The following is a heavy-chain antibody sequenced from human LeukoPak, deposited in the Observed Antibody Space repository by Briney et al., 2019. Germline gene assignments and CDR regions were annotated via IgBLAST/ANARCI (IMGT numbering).Heavy chain of an antibody. J-gene: IGHJ3*02. V-gene: IGHV4-61*02. D-gene: IGHD3-22*01. Sequence: SQTLSLTCTVSGDSISSGDYCWSWIRQPAGKGLEWIGRISSRGSTNYNPSLKSRVTISVDTSKNQFSLKLSSVTAADTAVYFCARGPYSYDSSGAFDIWVQGTMVTVSS. CDR3: ARGPYSYDSSGAFDI. CDR2: ISSRGST. CDR1: GDSISSGDYC.